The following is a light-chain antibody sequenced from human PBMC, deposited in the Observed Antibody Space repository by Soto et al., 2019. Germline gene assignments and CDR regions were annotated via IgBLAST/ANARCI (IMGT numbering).Light chain of an antibody. CDR2: DVS. Sequence: QSALTQPASVSGSHGQSITISCTGTSSDVGGYNYVSWYQQHPGKAPKFMIYDVSNRPSGVSNRFSGSKSGNTASLTISGLQAEDEADYYCCSYTTSNTRQIVFGTGTKFTVL. CDR3: CSYTTSNTRQIV. J-gene: IGLJ1*01. V-gene: IGLV2-14*01. CDR1: SSDVGGYNY.